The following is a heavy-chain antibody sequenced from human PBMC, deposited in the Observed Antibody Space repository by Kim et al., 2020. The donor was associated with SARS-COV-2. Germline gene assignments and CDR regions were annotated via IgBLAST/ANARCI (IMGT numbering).Heavy chain of an antibody. CDR1: GGTFSSYA. V-gene: IGHV1-69*13. CDR2: IIPIFGTA. CDR3: ARDPSYYDYVWGSYPDRNWFDP. Sequence: SVKVSCKASGGTFSSYAISWVRQAPGQGLEWMGGIIPIFGTANYAQKFQGRVTITADESTSTAYMELSSLRSEDTAVYYCARDPSYYDYVWGSYPDRNWFDPWGQGTLVTVSS. D-gene: IGHD3-16*02. J-gene: IGHJ5*02.